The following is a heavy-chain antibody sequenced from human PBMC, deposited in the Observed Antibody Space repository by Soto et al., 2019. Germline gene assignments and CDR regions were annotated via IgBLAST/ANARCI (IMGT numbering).Heavy chain of an antibody. V-gene: IGHV1-18*01. D-gene: IGHD5-12*01. J-gene: IGHJ3*02. CDR1: GYPFTSYG. CDR2: ISAYNGKR. CDR3: ARGRIVASIPDAFET. Sequence: QGQLLQSGDEVKTPGASVRVSCRASGYPFTSYGISWVRQAPGQGLEWVAWISAYNGKRDTAEKFQGRVTMTLDTSTDTAHRELGDLTSADTAVYYCARGRIVASIPDAFETWGQGTKVTVSS.